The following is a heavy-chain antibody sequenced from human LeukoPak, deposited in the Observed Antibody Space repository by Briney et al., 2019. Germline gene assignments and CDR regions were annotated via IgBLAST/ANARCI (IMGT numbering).Heavy chain of an antibody. Sequence: GGSLRLSCAASGFTFSSYWMHWVRQDPGKGLVWVSHINNDGSITNYADSVKGRFTISRDNAKNTLYLQMNSLRAEDTAVYYCAKAAHYDILTGYSVPLRNWFDPGGQGTLVTVS. V-gene: IGHV3-74*01. D-gene: IGHD3-9*01. CDR2: INNDGSIT. J-gene: IGHJ5*02. CDR1: GFTFSSYW. CDR3: AKAAHYDILTGYSVPLRNWFDP.